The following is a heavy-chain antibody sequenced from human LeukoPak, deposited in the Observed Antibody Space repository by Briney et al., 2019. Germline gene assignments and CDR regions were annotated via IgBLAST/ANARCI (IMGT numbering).Heavy chain of an antibody. J-gene: IGHJ6*03. D-gene: IGHD6-19*01. CDR2: INPSGGST. Sequence: ASVKVSCKASGYTFTSYYMHWVRQAPGQGLEWMGIINPSGGSTSYAQKFQGRVTMTRDMSTSTDYMELSSLRSDDTAVYYCARGVYSSGWYLGYYYYYMDVWGKGTTVTVSS. CDR3: ARGVYSSGWYLGYYYYYMDV. V-gene: IGHV1-46*01. CDR1: GYTFTSYY.